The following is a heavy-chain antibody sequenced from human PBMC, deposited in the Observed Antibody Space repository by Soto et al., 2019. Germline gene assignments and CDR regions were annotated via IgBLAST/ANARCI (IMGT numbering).Heavy chain of an antibody. V-gene: IGHV4-59*01. J-gene: IGHJ4*02. Sequence: QVQLQESGPGLVKPSETLSLTCTVSGGSISSYYWSWIRQPPGKGLEWIGYIYYSGSTNYNPPLRSRVTISVDTCRNQFSLKRSSVPAADTVGYYCARVRWTVAGPGHFDYWGQGTLVTVSS. CDR3: ARVRWTVAGPGHFDY. D-gene: IGHD6-19*01. CDR1: GGSISSYY. CDR2: IYYSGST.